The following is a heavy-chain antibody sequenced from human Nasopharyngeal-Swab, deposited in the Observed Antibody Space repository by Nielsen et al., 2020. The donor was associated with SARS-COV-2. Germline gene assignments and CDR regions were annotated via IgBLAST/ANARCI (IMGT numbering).Heavy chain of an antibody. CDR3: AIAVRGVSGGYYFDY. D-gene: IGHD3-10*01. V-gene: IGHV4-61*10. CDR1: GGSISSGTYY. J-gene: IGHJ4*02. Sequence: SETLSLTCTVSGGSISSGTYYWSWIRQPAGKGLEWIGRIYNSGNSNYNPSLKSRVTISVDTSKNQFSLKLSSVTAADTAVYYCAIAVRGVSGGYYFDYWGQGTLVTVSS. CDR2: IYNSGNS.